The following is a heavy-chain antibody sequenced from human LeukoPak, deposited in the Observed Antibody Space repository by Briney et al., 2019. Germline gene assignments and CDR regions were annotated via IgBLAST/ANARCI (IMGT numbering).Heavy chain of an antibody. CDR3: ARSLVASNWFDP. J-gene: IGHJ5*02. D-gene: IGHD5-12*01. CDR1: GGSISSGGYY. V-gene: IGHV4-31*03. Sequence: PSETLSLTCTVSGGSISSGGYYWSWIRQHPGKGLEWIGYIYYGGSTYYNPSLKSRVTISVDTSKNQFSLKLSSVTAADTAVYYCARSLVASNWFDPWGQGTLVTVSS. CDR2: IYYGGST.